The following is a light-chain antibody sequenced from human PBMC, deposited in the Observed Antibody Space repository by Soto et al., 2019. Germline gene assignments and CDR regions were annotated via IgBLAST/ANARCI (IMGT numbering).Light chain of an antibody. J-gene: IGKJ1*01. CDR2: GAS. V-gene: IGKV3-20*01. CDR3: QQHGSSPWT. CDR1: QSVSSY. Sequence: EIVLTQSPGTLSFSPGERATLSCRASQSVSSYLAWYQQRPGQAPRLLIYGASIRATGIPDRFSGSGSGTDFTLTISRLEPEDFAVYFCQQHGSSPWTFGQGTKVDIK.